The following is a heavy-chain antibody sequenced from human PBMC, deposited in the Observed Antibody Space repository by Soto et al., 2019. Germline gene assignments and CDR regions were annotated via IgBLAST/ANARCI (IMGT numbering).Heavy chain of an antibody. V-gene: IGHV1-18*01. J-gene: IGHJ4*02. Sequence: QVQLVQSGAEVKKPGASVKVSCKASGYTFTSYGISWVRQAPGQGLEWMGWISAYNGNTNYAQKLQGRVTMTTDTSTRAAYMELRSLRSDDTAVYDCAGAPAWAVAGIYYFDCWGRGTLVTVSS. CDR1: GYTFTSYG. D-gene: IGHD6-19*01. CDR3: AGAPAWAVAGIYYFDC. CDR2: ISAYNGNT.